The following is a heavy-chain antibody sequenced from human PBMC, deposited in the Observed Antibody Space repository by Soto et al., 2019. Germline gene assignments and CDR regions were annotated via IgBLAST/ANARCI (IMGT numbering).Heavy chain of an antibody. J-gene: IGHJ4*02. Sequence: PGESLKISCKGSAYGFAGYWITWVRQKPGKGLEWMGRIDPSDSQTYYSPSFRGHVTISATKSITTVFLQWSSLRASDTAMYYCARQIYDSDTGPNFQYYFDSWGQGTLVTVSS. CDR2: IDPSDSQT. V-gene: IGHV5-10-1*01. CDR3: ARQIYDSDTGPNFQYYFDS. D-gene: IGHD3-22*01. CDR1: AYGFAGYW.